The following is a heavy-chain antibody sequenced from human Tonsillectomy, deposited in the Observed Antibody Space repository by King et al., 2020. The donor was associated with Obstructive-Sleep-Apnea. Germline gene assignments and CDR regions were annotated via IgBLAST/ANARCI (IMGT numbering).Heavy chain of an antibody. J-gene: IGHJ4*02. D-gene: IGHD3-9*01. CDR2: LNTDGSHK. Sequence: VQLVESGGGLVQPGGSLRLSCAGSGFTFSSYWMHWVRQAPGKGLLCVSRLNTDGSHKSYADSVEGRFTMSRDNAKSTVYLQLNSLTAEDTAVYFCARGSNDWVGIDYWGQGILVTVSS. CDR3: ARGSNDWVGIDY. V-gene: IGHV3-74*01. CDR1: GFTFSSYW.